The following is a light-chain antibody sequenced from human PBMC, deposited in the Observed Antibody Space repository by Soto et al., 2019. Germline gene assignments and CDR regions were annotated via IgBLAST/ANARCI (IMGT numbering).Light chain of an antibody. CDR3: QQSYSTPIT. V-gene: IGKV1-39*01. CDR1: QSIGRY. Sequence: IQMTQSPSSLSASVGDRVTITCGASQSIGRYLNWYQEKPGKAPNVVLFTASSLQSGVPSRFNGSGYGTELTITISSMKHEDFANYYCQQSYSTPITFGQGTRLEIK. CDR2: TAS. J-gene: IGKJ5*01.